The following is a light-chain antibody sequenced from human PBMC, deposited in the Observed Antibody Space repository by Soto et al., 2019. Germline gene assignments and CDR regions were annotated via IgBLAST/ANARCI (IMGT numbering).Light chain of an antibody. Sequence: IQMPQSPSTLSASLGDRFTVTCLSSQSISSWLAWYQQKPGKAPKLLIYDASSLESGVPSRFSGSGSGTEFTLTISSLQPDDFATYYCQQYNSYPLTFGGGTKVDIK. CDR1: QSISSW. CDR2: DAS. CDR3: QQYNSYPLT. V-gene: IGKV1-5*01. J-gene: IGKJ4*01.